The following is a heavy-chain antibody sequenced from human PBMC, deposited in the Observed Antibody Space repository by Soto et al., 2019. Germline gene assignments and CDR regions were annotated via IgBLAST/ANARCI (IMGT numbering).Heavy chain of an antibody. CDR2: ISAYNGNT. CDR3: ARQQWLYYYYGMDA. J-gene: IGHJ6*02. Sequence: QVQLVQSGAEVKKTGASVRVSCKASGYSFTSYGISWVRQAPGQGLECMGWISAYNGNTNYAQKLQGRVTMTTDTSTSTAYRELRRLRSDDTAVYYCARQQWLYYYYGMDAWGQGTTVTVSS. D-gene: IGHD6-19*01. CDR1: GYSFTSYG. V-gene: IGHV1-18*01.